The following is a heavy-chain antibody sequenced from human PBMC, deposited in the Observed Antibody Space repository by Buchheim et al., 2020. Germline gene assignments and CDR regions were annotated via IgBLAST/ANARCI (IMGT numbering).Heavy chain of an antibody. Sequence: QVQLVESGGGVVQPGRSLRLSCAASGFTFSSYAMHWVRQAPGKGLEWVAVISYDGSNKYYADSVKGRFTISRENSKNTTYLQMNSLRAEDTAVYYCARDRTMVQGIFDYWGQGTL. CDR3: ARDRTMVQGIFDY. D-gene: IGHD3-10*01. V-gene: IGHV3-30-3*01. CDR2: ISYDGSNK. J-gene: IGHJ4*02. CDR1: GFTFSSYA.